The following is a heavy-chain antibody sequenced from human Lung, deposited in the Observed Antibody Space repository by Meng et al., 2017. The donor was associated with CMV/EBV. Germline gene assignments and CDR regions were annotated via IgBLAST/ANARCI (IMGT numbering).Heavy chain of an antibody. D-gene: IGHD3-22*01. CDR2: VNPSGHTP. CDR3: ARARIEVGPDSSKIKYYNYGMDV. CDR1: GYAFTIYN. Sequence: ASXXVSXKASGYAFTIYNIHWVRQPPGQGLEWMGTVNPSGHTPSLAQMFQGRVTLTRVTSISTAYMELSSLTSDDTAVYYCARARIEVGPDSSKIKYYNYGMDVXGQGXTVTVSS. J-gene: IGHJ6*02. V-gene: IGHV1-46*01.